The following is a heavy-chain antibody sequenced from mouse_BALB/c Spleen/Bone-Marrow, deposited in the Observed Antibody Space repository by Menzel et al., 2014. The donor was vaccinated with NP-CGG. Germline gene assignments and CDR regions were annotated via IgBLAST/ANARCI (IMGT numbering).Heavy chain of an antibody. CDR3: ARPRFAY. J-gene: IGHJ3*01. CDR1: GFTFSSYA. CDR2: IGSGGSYT. Sequence: EVKLVESGGGLVKPGGSLKLSCAASGFTFSSYAMSWVRQTPEKRLEWVATIGSGGSYTYYPDSVKGRFTISRDNAKNTLYLQMSSLRSEDTAMYHCARPRFAYWGQGTLVTVSA. V-gene: IGHV5-9-3*01.